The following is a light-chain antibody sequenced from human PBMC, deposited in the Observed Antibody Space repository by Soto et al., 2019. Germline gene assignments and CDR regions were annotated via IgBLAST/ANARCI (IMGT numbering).Light chain of an antibody. CDR2: GAS. V-gene: IGKV3-15*01. Sequence: EIVMTQSPDTLSVSPGERATLSCRASQRVSTNLAWYQQKPGQAPRLLIYGASTRATGIPARFSGSGSGTEFTLTISSLQSEDFAVYHCQQYNNWPYTFGQGTQLEIK. J-gene: IGKJ2*01. CDR1: QRVSTN. CDR3: QQYNNWPYT.